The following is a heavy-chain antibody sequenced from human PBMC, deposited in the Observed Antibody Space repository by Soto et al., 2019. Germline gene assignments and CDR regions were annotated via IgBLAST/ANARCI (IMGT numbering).Heavy chain of an antibody. CDR1: GFTFSSYA. V-gene: IGHV3-30-3*01. Sequence: QVQLVESGGGVVQPGRSLRLSCAASGFTFSSYAMHWVRQAPGKGLEWVAVISYDGSNKYYADSVKGRFTISRDNSKNTLYLQMNSLSAEDTAVYYCAREEYSVDYYYYGMDVWGQGTTVTVSS. CDR3: AREEYSVDYYYYGMDV. CDR2: ISYDGSNK. D-gene: IGHD6-6*01. J-gene: IGHJ6*02.